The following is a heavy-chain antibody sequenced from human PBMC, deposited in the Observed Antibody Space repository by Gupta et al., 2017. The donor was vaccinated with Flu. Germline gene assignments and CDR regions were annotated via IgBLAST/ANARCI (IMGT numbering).Heavy chain of an antibody. CDR1: GFTFSNAW. D-gene: IGHD1-26*01. CDR3: TSTFTGSYDPGGYYYGMDV. Sequence: EVQLVESGGGLVKPGGSLRLSCAASGFTFSNAWMSWVRQAPGKGLEWVGRIKSKTDGGTTDYAAPVKGRCTISRDDSKNTLYLQMNSLKTEETAVYYCTSTFTGSYDPGGYYYGMDVWGQGTTVTVSS. J-gene: IGHJ6*02. CDR2: IKSKTDGGTT. V-gene: IGHV3-15*01.